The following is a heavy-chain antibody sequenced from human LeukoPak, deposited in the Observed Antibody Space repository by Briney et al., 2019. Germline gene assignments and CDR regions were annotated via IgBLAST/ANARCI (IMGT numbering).Heavy chain of an antibody. CDR2: IYYSGST. D-gene: IGHD3-22*01. V-gene: IGHV4-31*03. J-gene: IGHJ4*02. CDR3: ARENSPTYYYDSSGYQN. CDR1: GGSISSGGYY. Sequence: SETLSLTCTVSGGSISSGGYYWSWIRQHPGKGLEWIGYIYYSGSTYYNPPLKSRVTISVDTSKNQFSLKLSSVTAADTAVYYCARENSPTYYYDSSGYQNWGQGTLVTVSS.